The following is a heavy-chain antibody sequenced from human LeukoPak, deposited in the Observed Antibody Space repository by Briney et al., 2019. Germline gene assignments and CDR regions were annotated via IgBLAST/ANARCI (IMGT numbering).Heavy chain of an antibody. V-gene: IGHV4-34*01. CDR1: GGSFSGYY. D-gene: IGHD6-13*01. CDR3: ARGPGRSIAAAGPFDY. CDR2: TNHSGST. Sequence: PSETLSLTCAVYGGSFSGYYWSWIRQPPGKGLEWIGETNHSGSTNYNPSLKSRVTISVDTSKNQFSLKLSSVTAADTAVYYCARGPGRSIAAAGPFDYWGQGTLVTVSS. J-gene: IGHJ4*02.